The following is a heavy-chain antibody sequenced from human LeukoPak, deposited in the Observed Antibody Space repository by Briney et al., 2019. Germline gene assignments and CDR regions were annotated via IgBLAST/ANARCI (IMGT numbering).Heavy chain of an antibody. V-gene: IGHV5-51*01. J-gene: IGHJ4*02. CDR2: IYSGDSQT. CDR3: ASARHGDFVWDY. CDR1: GYSFKYW. Sequence: GESLKISCKGSGYSFKYWIGWVRQMPGKGLEWMGIIYSGDSQTKYSPSFQGRVTISIDNSITTAYLQWSSLEASDTATYYCASARHGDFVWDYWGQGTLVTVSS. D-gene: IGHD4-17*01.